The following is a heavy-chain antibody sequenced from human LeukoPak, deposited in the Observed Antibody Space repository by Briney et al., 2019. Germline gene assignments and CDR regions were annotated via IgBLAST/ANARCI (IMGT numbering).Heavy chain of an antibody. D-gene: IGHD6-19*01. V-gene: IGHV3-7*03. CDR1: GFTFSSDW. Sequence: GGALRLSCAATGFTFSSDWMTWVRQAPGKGLEWVANIKQDGIERNYVDAVKGRFTISRDNAKNSLYLQMNTLRDEDTAVYYCATGAGCGYWGQGTLVTVSS. CDR3: ATGAGCGY. J-gene: IGHJ4*02. CDR2: IKQDGIER.